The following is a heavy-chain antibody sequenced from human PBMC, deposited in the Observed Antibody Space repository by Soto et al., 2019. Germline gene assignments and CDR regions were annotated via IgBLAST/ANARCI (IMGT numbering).Heavy chain of an antibody. CDR1: GLTFSSYS. Sequence: EVQLVESGGGLVQTGGSLRLSCAASGLTFSSYSMNWVRQAPGKGLEWVSYISSSSSTIYYADSVKGRVTISRDNAKNSLYLQMNSLRAEDTAVYYCARHPERIAQIGWFDPWGQGTLVTVSS. D-gene: IGHD6-13*01. V-gene: IGHV3-48*01. CDR3: ARHPERIAQIGWFDP. CDR2: ISSSSSTI. J-gene: IGHJ5*02.